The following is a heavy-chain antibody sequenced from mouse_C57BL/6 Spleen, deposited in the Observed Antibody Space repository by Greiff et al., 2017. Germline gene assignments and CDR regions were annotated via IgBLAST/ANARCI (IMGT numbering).Heavy chain of an antibody. CDR1: GYTFTDYY. CDR3: ARTPYYYGSRRDYFDY. V-gene: IGHV1-19*01. J-gene: IGHJ2*01. D-gene: IGHD1-1*01. Sequence: VQLQQSGPVLVKPGASVKMSCKASGYTFTDYYMNWVKQSHGKSLEWIGVINPYNGGTSYNQKFKGKATLTVDKSSSTAYMELNSLTSEDSVVYYCARTPYYYGSRRDYFDYWGQGTTLTVSS. CDR2: INPYNGGT.